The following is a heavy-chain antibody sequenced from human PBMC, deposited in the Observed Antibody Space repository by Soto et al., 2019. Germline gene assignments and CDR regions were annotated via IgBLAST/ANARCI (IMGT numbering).Heavy chain of an antibody. J-gene: IGHJ4*02. CDR2: IYSGGST. CDR3: ARSPMGATYFDY. V-gene: IGHV3-53*01. D-gene: IGHD1-26*01. Sequence: LRLSCAASGFTVSSNYMSWVRQAPGKGLEWVSVIYSGGSTYYADSVKGRFTISRDNSKNTLYLQMNSLRAEDTAVYYCARSPMGATYFDYWGQGTLVTVSS. CDR1: GFTVSSNY.